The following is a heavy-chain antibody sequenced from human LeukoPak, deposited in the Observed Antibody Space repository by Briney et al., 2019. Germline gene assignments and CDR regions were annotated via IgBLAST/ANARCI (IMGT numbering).Heavy chain of an antibody. CDR1: GFTFSSFG. J-gene: IGHJ5*02. Sequence: GGSLRLSCAASGFTFSSFGMSWVRQAPGKGLEWVSLITSSGGETFYEDSVKGRFTISRDNSKKTLYLEMNSLRGEDTAVYYCAKSPTGTTVTWFDPWGQGTLVTVSS. CDR3: AKSPTGTTVTWFDP. D-gene: IGHD1-1*01. V-gene: IGHV3-23*01. CDR2: ITSSGGET.